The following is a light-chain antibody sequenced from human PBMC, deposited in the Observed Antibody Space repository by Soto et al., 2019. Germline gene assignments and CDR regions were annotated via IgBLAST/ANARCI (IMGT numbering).Light chain of an antibody. CDR3: SSFTSTTTWV. CDR2: EVT. J-gene: IGLJ3*02. CDR1: SVGNY. Sequence: QSAPTQPASVSGSPGQSITISCPGTSVGNYVSWYQQHPGKAPKLIIFEVTNRPSGVSARFSGSQSDNTASLTISGLQAEDEADYYCSSFTSTTTWVFGGGTKVTVL. V-gene: IGLV2-14*01.